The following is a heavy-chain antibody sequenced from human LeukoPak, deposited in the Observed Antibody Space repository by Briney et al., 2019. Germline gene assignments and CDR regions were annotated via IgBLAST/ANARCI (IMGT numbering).Heavy chain of an antibody. CDR3: ARGNYGDYPLDY. D-gene: IGHD4-17*01. CDR2: IYTGGTT. J-gene: IGHJ4*02. V-gene: IGHV3-66*01. CDR1: GFTFSSYA. Sequence: PGGSLRLSCAASGFTFSSYAMSWVRRAPGKGLEWVSVIYTGGTTQYADSVKGRFTISRDNSKNTLYLQMDSLRAEDTAVYYCARGNYGDYPLDYWGQGTLVTVSS.